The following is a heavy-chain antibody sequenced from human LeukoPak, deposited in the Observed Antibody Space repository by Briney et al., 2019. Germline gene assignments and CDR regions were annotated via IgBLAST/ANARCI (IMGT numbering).Heavy chain of an antibody. CDR3: ATDSSSWTQAFDI. D-gene: IGHD6-13*01. CDR2: IYSGGST. Sequence: GGSLRLSCAASGFTVSSNYMSWVRQAPGKGLEWVSVIYSGGSTYYADSVKGRFTISRDNSKNTLYLQMHSLRAEDTAVYYCATDSSSWTQAFDIWGQGTMVTVSS. V-gene: IGHV3-66*01. CDR1: GFTVSSNY. J-gene: IGHJ3*02.